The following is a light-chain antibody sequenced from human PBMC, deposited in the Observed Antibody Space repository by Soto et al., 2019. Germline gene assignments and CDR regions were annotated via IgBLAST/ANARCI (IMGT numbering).Light chain of an antibody. CDR1: QGIRND. V-gene: IGKV1-6*01. Sequence: AIQMTQSPSSLSASVGDRVTITCRASQGIRNDLGWYQQKPGKAPKLLIYAASSLQSGVPSRFSGSGSGTDFTLTISSLQSEDFAVYYCQQYSNWPPITFGQGTRLEIK. CDR3: QQYSNWPPIT. CDR2: AAS. J-gene: IGKJ5*01.